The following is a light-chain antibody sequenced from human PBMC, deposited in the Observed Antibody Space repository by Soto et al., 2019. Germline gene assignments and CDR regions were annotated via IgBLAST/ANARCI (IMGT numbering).Light chain of an antibody. CDR1: QGIIND. J-gene: IGKJ1*01. CDR3: LQDYAYPRT. CDR2: ASS. V-gene: IGKV1-6*01. Sequence: AIQMTQSPSSLSASVGDRVTITCRASQGIINDLAWYQQRPGKAPNLLIYASSNLQSGVPSRFRGSGSGTDFTLTISSLQPDDFATYYCLQDYAYPRTFGQGTKVDIK.